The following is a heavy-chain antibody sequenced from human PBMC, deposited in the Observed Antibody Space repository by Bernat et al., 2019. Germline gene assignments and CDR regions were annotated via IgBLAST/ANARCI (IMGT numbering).Heavy chain of an antibody. CDR2: IKKDGSEE. J-gene: IGHJ3*02. V-gene: IGHV3-7*01. Sequence: VQLVESGGGLVQPGGSLRLSCAASGFIFSDYWMTWVRQAPGKGLEWLANIKKDGSEENYIDSVKGRFTISRDNAQNSLFLQMNSLRAEDTAVYYCVARKTFKVSDMWGRGTRVSVCS. CDR1: GFIFSDYW. CDR3: VARKTFKVSDM.